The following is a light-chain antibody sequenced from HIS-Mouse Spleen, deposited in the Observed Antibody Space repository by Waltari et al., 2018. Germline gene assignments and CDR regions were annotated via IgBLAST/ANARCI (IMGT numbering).Light chain of an antibody. CDR1: IRHVGGYKY. V-gene: IGLV2-11*01. CDR3: CSYAGSYRV. Sequence: QSALTQPRSVSGSPGQSVTISCTGTIRHVGGYKYVSWSQQHPGKAPKLRIYDVSKRPSGVPDCFSGSKSGNPASLTISGLQAEDEADYYCCSYAGSYRVFGTGTKVTVL. CDR2: DVS. J-gene: IGLJ1*01.